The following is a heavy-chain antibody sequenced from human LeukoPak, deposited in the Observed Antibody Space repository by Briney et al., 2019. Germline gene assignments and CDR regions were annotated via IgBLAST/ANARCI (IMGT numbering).Heavy chain of an antibody. D-gene: IGHD5-24*01. CDR3: ARDPQGGWLQLSYYFDY. CDR2: IWYDGSNK. V-gene: IGHV3-33*08. J-gene: IGHJ4*02. CDR1: GFTFNDYY. Sequence: GGSLRLSCAASGFTFNDYYMSWIRQAPGKGLEWVAVIWYDGSNKYYADSVKGRFTISRDNSKNTLYLQMNSLRAEDTAVYYCARDPQGGWLQLSYYFDYWGQGTLVTVSS.